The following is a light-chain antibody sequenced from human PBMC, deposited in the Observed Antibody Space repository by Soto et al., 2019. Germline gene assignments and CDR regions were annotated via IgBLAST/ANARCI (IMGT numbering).Light chain of an antibody. Sequence: DIPMTQSPSSLSASVGDRVTITCRASQSISSYLNWYQQKPGQAPKLLIYAASSVQSGVPSRFSGSGSGTEFTLTISSLQHEDVATYYCQQSYSTPPTFGQGTKVEIK. J-gene: IGKJ1*01. CDR3: QQSYSTPPT. CDR1: QSISSY. CDR2: AAS. V-gene: IGKV1-39*01.